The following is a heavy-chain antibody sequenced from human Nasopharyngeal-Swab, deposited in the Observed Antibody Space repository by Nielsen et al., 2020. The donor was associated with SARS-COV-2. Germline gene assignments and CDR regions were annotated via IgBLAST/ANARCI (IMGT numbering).Heavy chain of an antibody. CDR3: AREGSSSYSTRDYYYYYMDV. Sequence: WIRQPPGKGLEWIGEINHSGSTNYNPSLKSRVTISVDTSKNQFSLKLSSVTAADTAAYYCAREGSSSYSTRDYYYYYMDVWGKGTTVTVSS. CDR2: INHSGST. J-gene: IGHJ6*03. D-gene: IGHD6-13*01. V-gene: IGHV4-34*01.